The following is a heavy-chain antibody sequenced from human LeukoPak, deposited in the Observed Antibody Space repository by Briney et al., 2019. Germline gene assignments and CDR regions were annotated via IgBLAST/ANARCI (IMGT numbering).Heavy chain of an antibody. CDR1: GYTFTGYY. D-gene: IGHD6-13*01. J-gene: IGHJ6*03. V-gene: IGHV1-2*02. CDR2: INPNSGGT. CDR3: ARDRSVSSSWYVYYYMDV. Sequence: GASVKVSCKASGYTFTGYYTHWVRQAPGQGLEWMGWINPNSGGTNYAQKFQGRVTMTRDTSISTAYMELSRLRSDDTAVYYCARDRSVSSSWYVYYYMDVWGKGTTVTVSS.